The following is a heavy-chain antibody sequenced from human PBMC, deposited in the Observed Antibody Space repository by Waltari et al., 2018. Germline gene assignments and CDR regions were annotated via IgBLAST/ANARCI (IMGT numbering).Heavy chain of an antibody. V-gene: IGHV3-23*01. J-gene: IGHJ4*02. Sequence: EVQLLESGGGLVQPGGSLRLSCAASGFTFSSYAMSWVRQAPGKGLEWVSAISGSGGSTYYADSVKGRFTISRDNSKNTLYPEMNSLRGQETDVYYRAKDRVVVVAGSLGGYFDYWGQGTLVTVSS. CDR3: AKDRVVVVAGSLGGYFDY. CDR1: GFTFSSYA. CDR2: ISGSGGST. D-gene: IGHD2-15*01.